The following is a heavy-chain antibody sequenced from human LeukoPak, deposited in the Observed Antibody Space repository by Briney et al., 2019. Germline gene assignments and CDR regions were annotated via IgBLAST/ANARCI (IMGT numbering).Heavy chain of an antibody. CDR1: GITLSNYG. D-gene: IGHD2-15*01. Sequence: GGSLRLSCAVSGITLSNYGMSWVRQAPGKGLEWVAGISDSGGRTNYADSVKGRFTISRDNPKNTLYLQMNSLRAEDTAVYFCAKRGVVIRDILVGFHKEAYYFDSWGQGALVTVSS. CDR2: ISDSGGRT. J-gene: IGHJ4*02. CDR3: AKRGVVIRDILVGFHKEAYYFDS. V-gene: IGHV3-23*01.